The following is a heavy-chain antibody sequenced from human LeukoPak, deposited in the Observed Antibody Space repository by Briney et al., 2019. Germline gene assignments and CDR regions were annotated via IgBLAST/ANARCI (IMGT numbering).Heavy chain of an antibody. CDR3: GKDWEITMRGWSGG. Sequence: GGSFSLSCAASGLSFRDYAMEGVRQPPGRGVEWVTGISGSGASTFYPDPVEGPFPNTRANSRNTVYLALNSLKAEDRAVFYCGKDWEITMRGWSGGWGPGTLITGSS. D-gene: IGHD1-14*01. CDR2: ISGSGAST. J-gene: IGHJ4*02. V-gene: IGHV3-23*01. CDR1: GLSFRDYA.